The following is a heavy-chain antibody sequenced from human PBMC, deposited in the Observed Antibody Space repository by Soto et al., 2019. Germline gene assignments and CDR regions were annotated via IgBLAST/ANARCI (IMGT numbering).Heavy chain of an antibody. CDR2: IKDDGSEK. CDR1: GFTFSGSW. V-gene: IGHV3-7*01. Sequence: EVQLVESGGGLVQPGGSLRLSCAASGFTFSGSWMTWARQAPGKGLEWVAQIKDDGSEKFYVDSVKGRFTISRDNADNLLYLQMNSLRAEDTAVYFCARDGYCSGGRCYRRNDYWGQGTLVIVSS. D-gene: IGHD2-15*01. CDR3: ARDGYCSGGRCYRRNDY. J-gene: IGHJ4*02.